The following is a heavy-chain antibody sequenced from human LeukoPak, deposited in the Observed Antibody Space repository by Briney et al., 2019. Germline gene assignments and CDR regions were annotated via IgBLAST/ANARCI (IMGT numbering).Heavy chain of an antibody. J-gene: IGHJ2*01. D-gene: IGHD5-24*01. CDR2: INWKTGNG. V-gene: IGHV3-9*01. Sequence: GGSLRLSCAVSGFNFDDYAMHWVRQAPGRGLEWVSGINWKTGNGIYADSVKGRFTISRDNAKNSLYLQMSELRAEDTALYYCTRRAARWQFDLWGCGTLLTVSS. CDR3: TRRAARWQFDL. CDR1: GFNFDDYA.